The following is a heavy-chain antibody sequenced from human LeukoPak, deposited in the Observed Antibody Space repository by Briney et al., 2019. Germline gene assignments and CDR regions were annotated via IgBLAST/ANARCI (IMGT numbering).Heavy chain of an antibody. CDR2: INHSGST. D-gene: IGHD5-24*01. Sequence: SETLSLTCAVYGGSFSGYYWSWIRQPPGKGLEWIGEINHSGSTNYNPSLKSRVTISVDTSKNQFSLKLSSVTAADTAVYYCARQEMATIREGYFDYWGQGTLVTVSS. CDR3: ARQEMATIREGYFDY. V-gene: IGHV4-34*01. CDR1: GGSFSGYY. J-gene: IGHJ4*02.